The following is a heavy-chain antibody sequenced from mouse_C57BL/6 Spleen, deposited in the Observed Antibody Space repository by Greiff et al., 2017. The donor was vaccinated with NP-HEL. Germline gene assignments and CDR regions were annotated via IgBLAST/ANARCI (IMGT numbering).Heavy chain of an antibody. CDR2: IWSGGST. J-gene: IGHJ4*01. D-gene: IGHD1-1*01. Sequence: VQLKESGPGLVQPSQSLSITCTVSGFSLTSYGVHWVRQSPGKGLEWLGVIWSGGSTDYNAAFISRLSISKDNSKSQVFFKMNSLQADDTAIYYCARVLLYYGSSFYAMDYWGQGTSVTVSS. CDR1: GFSLTSYG. CDR3: ARVLLYYGSSFYAMDY. V-gene: IGHV2-2*01.